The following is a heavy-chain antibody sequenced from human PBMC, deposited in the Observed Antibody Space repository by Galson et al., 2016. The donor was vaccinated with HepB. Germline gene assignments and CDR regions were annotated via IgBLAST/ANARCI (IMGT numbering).Heavy chain of an antibody. CDR1: GFICSTYS. CDR2: ISSSSTYI. V-gene: IGHV3-21*01. CDR3: ARDTAMVTSDL. J-gene: IGHJ5*02. Sequence: SLRLSCAASGFICSTYSMIWVRQAPGKGLEWVSSISSSSTYIYYADSVKGRFTISRDNAKNSLYLRMNSLRADDTAVYYCARDTAMVTSDLWGQGTLVTVSS. D-gene: IGHD5-18*01.